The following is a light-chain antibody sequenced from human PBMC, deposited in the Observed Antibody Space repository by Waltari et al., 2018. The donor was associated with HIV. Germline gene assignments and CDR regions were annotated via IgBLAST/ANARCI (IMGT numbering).Light chain of an antibody. CDR3: QSYDNVLTAVI. CDR2: GNN. J-gene: IGLJ2*01. Sequence: QSVLTQPPSVSGAPGQTVTVSCTGSTSNLGANFDVHCYQHLPGTAPKLLVYGNNNRHSGVPALFSGSRSGSSASLAITGLQAEDEADYYCQSYDNVLTAVIFGGGTKVTVL. CDR1: TSNLGANFD. V-gene: IGLV1-40*01.